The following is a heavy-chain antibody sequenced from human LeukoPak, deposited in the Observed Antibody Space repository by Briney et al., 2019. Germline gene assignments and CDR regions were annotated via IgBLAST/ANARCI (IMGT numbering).Heavy chain of an antibody. Sequence: GGSLRLSCAASGFTFSTYGMHWVRQAPGMGLEWVAVVSYDGSNKYHADSVKGRFTISRDNSKNTLYLQMNSLRAEDTAVYYCAKPVDRYSSSWPYFDYWGQGTLVTVSS. J-gene: IGHJ4*02. CDR2: VSYDGSNK. D-gene: IGHD6-13*01. CDR1: GFTFSTYG. V-gene: IGHV3-30*18. CDR3: AKPVDRYSSSWPYFDY.